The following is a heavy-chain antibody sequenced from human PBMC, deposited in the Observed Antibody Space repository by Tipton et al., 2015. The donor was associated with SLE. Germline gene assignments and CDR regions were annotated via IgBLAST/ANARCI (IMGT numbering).Heavy chain of an antibody. CDR1: GYTFTRYY. D-gene: IGHD3-10*01. Sequence: QLVQSGAEVKKSGASVRVTCKASGYTFTRYYMHWVRQAPGQGLEWMGIINPSGGSTNYAQKFQGRVTMTRDTSTSTVYMELNSLRSEDTAVYYCAREGRGRGQPGACDIWGQGTMVTVSS. CDR3: AREGRGRGQPGACDI. CDR2: INPSGGST. V-gene: IGHV1-46*01. J-gene: IGHJ3*02.